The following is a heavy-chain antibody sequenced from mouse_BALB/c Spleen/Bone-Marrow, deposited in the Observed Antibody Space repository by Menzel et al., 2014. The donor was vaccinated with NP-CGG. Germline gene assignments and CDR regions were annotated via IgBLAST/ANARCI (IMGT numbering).Heavy chain of an antibody. V-gene: IGHV14-1*02. J-gene: IGHJ4*01. Sequence: VHVKQSGAEIVRPGALVKLSCKASGFNIKDYYMQWVKQRPEQGLEWIGWIDPENGNTIYDPKFQGKASITADTYSNTAYLQLSSLTSEDTAVYYCARGDGYAMDYWGQGTSVTVSS. CDR3: ARGDGYAMDY. CDR2: IDPENGNT. CDR1: GFNIKDYY.